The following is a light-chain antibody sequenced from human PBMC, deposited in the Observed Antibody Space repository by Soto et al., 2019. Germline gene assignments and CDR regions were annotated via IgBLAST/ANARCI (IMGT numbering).Light chain of an antibody. V-gene: IGKV3-20*01. Sequence: EIVLTQSPGTLSLSPGDRATLSCRASQSSTSTYLAWYQQKPGQAPRLLIYGASTRATGIPDRFSGSGSGTDFTLTINRLEPEDFAVYSCQQYAGSPITFGQGTRLEIK. CDR2: GAS. CDR1: QSSTSTY. CDR3: QQYAGSPIT. J-gene: IGKJ5*01.